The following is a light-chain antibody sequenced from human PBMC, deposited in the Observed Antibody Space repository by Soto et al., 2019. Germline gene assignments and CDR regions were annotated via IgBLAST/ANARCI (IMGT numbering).Light chain of an antibody. CDR2: DVS. V-gene: IGLV2-14*01. Sequence: SALTQPASGSGSPGEASTISCTGTSSDVGGYNYVSWYQQHPGKAPKFMIYDVSNRPSGVSNRFSGSKSGNTASLTISGLQAEDEADYYCSSYTTSNTRQIVFGTGTKVTVL. CDR3: SSYTTSNTRQIV. J-gene: IGLJ1*01. CDR1: SSDVGGYNY.